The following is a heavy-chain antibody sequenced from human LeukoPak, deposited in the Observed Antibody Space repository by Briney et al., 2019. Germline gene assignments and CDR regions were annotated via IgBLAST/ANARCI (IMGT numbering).Heavy chain of an antibody. Sequence: GGSLRLSCAASGFTFSSYEMNWVRQAPGKGLEWVSYISSSGSTIYYADSVEGRFTISRDNAKNSLYLQMNSLRAGDTAVYYCARDDVVSLGISFDLWGRGTLVTVSS. D-gene: IGHD3-10*02. J-gene: IGHJ2*01. V-gene: IGHV3-48*03. CDR2: ISSSGSTI. CDR3: ARDDVVSLGISFDL. CDR1: GFTFSSYE.